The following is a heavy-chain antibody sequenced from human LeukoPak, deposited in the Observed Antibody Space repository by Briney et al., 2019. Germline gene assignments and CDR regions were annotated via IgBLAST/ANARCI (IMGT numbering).Heavy chain of an antibody. V-gene: IGHV3-23*01. CDR2: ISGSGGST. Sequence: PGGSLRLSCAASGFTFSSYAMSWVRQAPGKGLEWVSGISGSGGSTYYADSVKGRFTISRDNSKNTLYLQMNSLRAEDTAVYYCAKESIAAAGNANYFDYWGQGTLVTVSS. D-gene: IGHD6-13*01. J-gene: IGHJ4*02. CDR1: GFTFSSYA. CDR3: AKESIAAAGNANYFDY.